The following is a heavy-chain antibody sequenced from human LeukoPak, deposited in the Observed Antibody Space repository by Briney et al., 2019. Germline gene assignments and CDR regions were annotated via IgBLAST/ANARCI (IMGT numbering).Heavy chain of an antibody. CDR2: ISYDGSNK. CDR3: AKDIAQGYTFGSIEQDY. J-gene: IGHJ4*02. V-gene: IGHV3-30*18. CDR1: GFTFSSYG. D-gene: IGHD5-18*01. Sequence: GGSLRLSCAASGFTFSSYGMHWVRQAPGKGLEWVVVISYDGSNKYYADSVKGRFTISRDNSKNTLYLQMNSLRAEDTAVYYCAKDIAQGYTFGSIEQDYWGQGTLVTVSS.